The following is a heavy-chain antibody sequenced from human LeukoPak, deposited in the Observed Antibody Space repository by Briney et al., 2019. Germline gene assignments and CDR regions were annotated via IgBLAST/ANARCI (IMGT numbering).Heavy chain of an antibody. CDR3: ARDPWGGDIVVIPAAIHDP. D-gene: IGHD2-2*01. J-gene: IGHJ5*02. Sequence: GASVKVSCKASGYTFTDYYIHWVRQAPGQGLEWMGRINPKNGGTNYAQKFQGRVTMTRDTSISTAYMELSRLRSDDTAVFYCARDPWGGDIVVIPAAIHDPWGQGTLVTVSS. CDR2: INPKNGGT. CDR1: GYTFTDYY. V-gene: IGHV1-2*06.